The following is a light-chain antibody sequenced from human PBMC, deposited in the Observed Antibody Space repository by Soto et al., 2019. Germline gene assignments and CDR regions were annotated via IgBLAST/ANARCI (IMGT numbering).Light chain of an antibody. CDR2: DAS. CDR1: QSIGTW. Sequence: DIRVTQSPSTVSASVGDRVTTACGASQSIGTWLAWYQQKPGKAPKLLIFDASTLESGVPSRFSGSGSGTDFTLTISSLQPDDFATYYCQQYSDSSGAFGRGTKVDIK. CDR3: QQYSDSSGA. J-gene: IGKJ1*01. V-gene: IGKV1-5*01.